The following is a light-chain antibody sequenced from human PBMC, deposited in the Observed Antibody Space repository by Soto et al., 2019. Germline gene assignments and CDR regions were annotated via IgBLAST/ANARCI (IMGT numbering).Light chain of an antibody. CDR1: QSVNSGY. CDR3: HCHQWPNSSMYT. V-gene: IGKV3-20*01. Sequence: EIVLTQSPGTLSLSPGDRATLSCRASQSVNSGYLAWYQQKLGQAPWLLIYGGAIRATGVPDRFSGSGSGTDFTLTISTLEPEDSAVDFRHCHQWPNSSMYTFGQGTKLEIK. J-gene: IGKJ2*01. CDR2: GGA.